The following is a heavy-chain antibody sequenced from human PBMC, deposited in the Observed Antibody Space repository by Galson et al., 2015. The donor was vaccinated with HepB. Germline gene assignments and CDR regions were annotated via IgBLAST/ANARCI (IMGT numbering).Heavy chain of an antibody. D-gene: IGHD6-19*01. V-gene: IGHV4-30-4*07. CDR2: IYYSGST. Sequence: TLSLTCAVSGGSISSGGYSWSWIRQPPGKGLEWIGYIYYSGSTYYNPSLKSRVTISVDTSKNQFSLKLSSVTAADTAVYYCARGFLGQWLVPPYYFDYWGQGTLVTVSS. CDR3: ARGFLGQWLVPPYYFDY. CDR1: GGSISSGGYS. J-gene: IGHJ4*02.